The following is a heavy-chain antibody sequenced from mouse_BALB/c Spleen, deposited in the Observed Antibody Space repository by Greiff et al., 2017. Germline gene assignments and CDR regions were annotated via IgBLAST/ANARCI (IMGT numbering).Heavy chain of an antibody. J-gene: IGHJ1*01. CDR1: GFSLTSYG. Sequence: VQRVESGPGLVAPSQSLSITCTVSGFSLTSYGVHWVRQPPGKGLEWLGVIWAGGSTNYNSALMSRLSISKDNSKSQVFLKMNSLQTDDTAMYYCARDRDRYNWYFDVWGAGTTVTVSS. D-gene: IGHD2-14*01. CDR3: ARDRDRYNWYFDV. CDR2: IWAGGST. V-gene: IGHV2-9*02.